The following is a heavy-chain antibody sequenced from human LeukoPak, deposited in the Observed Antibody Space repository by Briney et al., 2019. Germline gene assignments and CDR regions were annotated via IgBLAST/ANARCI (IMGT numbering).Heavy chain of an antibody. CDR2: INHSGST. D-gene: IGHD6-19*01. Sequence: SETLSLTCTVSGGSISSYYWSCIRQPPGEGLEWIGEINHSGSTNYNPSLKSRVTISVDTSKNQFSLKLSSVTAADTAVYYCASVAVAGTGTHDYWGQGTLVTVSS. V-gene: IGHV4-34*01. CDR3: ASVAVAGTGTHDY. J-gene: IGHJ4*02. CDR1: GGSISSYY.